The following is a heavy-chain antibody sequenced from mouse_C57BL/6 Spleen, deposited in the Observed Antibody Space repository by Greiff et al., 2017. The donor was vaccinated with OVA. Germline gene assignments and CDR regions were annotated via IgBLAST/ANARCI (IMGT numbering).Heavy chain of an antibody. CDR3: VAIYYDYDGYAMDY. CDR1: GFSFNTYA. D-gene: IGHD2-4*01. V-gene: IGHV10-1*01. J-gene: IGHJ4*01. CDR2: IRSKSNNYAT. Sequence: DVKLVESGGGLVQPKGSLKLSCAASGFSFNTYAMNWVRQAPGKGLEWVARIRSKSNNYATYYADSVKDRFTISRDDSESMLYLQMNNLKTEDTAMYYGVAIYYDYDGYAMDYWGQGTSVTVSA.